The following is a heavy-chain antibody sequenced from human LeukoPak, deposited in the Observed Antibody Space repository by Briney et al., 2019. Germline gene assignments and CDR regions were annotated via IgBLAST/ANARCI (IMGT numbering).Heavy chain of an antibody. CDR1: GFAFSTYA. D-gene: IGHD2-8*01. CDR3: AKAGCTNIVCYLNS. CDR2: IIGSGGST. J-gene: IGHJ4*02. V-gene: IGHV3-23*01. Sequence: QPGGSLRLSCAASGFAFSTYAMSWVRQAPGKGLEWVSGIIGSGGSTYYADSVKGRFTISRDNSKNTLYLQMNSLRAEDTAIYYCAKAGCTNIVCYLNSWGQGTLVTVSS.